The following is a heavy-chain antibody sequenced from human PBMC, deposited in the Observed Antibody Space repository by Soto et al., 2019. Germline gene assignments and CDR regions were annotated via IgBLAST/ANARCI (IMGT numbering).Heavy chain of an antibody. D-gene: IGHD3-16*01. CDR1: GTIFSSYT. CDR2: ITPILGET. Sequence: QVQLVQSGAEVKKPGSSVRVSCKASGTIFSSYTISWVRQAPGQGLEWMGRITPILGETNSAQKFQGRVTLTADKSTNTAYMQLNSLRLEDTAVYYCARGLGGRMDDWGPGTTVTVSS. CDR3: ARGLGGRMDD. V-gene: IGHV1-69*08. J-gene: IGHJ6*02.